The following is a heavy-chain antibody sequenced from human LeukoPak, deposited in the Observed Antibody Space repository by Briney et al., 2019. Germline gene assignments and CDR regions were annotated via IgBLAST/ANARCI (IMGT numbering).Heavy chain of an antibody. Sequence: SETLSLTCTVSGGSISSSSYYWGWIRQPPGKGLEWIGSIYYSGSTYYNPSLKSRVTMSVDTSKNQFSLKLSSVTAADTAVYYCATIAVAGGVDYWGQGTLVTVSS. V-gene: IGHV4-39*07. CDR2: IYYSGST. J-gene: IGHJ4*02. CDR1: GGSISSSSYY. D-gene: IGHD6-19*01. CDR3: ATIAVAGGVDY.